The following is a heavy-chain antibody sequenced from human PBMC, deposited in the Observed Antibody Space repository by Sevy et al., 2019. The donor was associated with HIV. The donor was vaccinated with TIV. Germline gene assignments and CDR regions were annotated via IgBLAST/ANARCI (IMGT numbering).Heavy chain of an antibody. CDR2: ISSSGSTI. Sequence: GSLRLSCAASGFTFSDYYMSWIRQAPGKGLEWVSYISSSGSTIYYADSVKGRFTISRDNAKNSLYLQMNSRRAEDMAVYYCARDRGAGYCRGGSCPDAFDIWGQGTMVTVSS. D-gene: IGHD2-15*01. V-gene: IGHV3-11*04. J-gene: IGHJ3*02. CDR1: GFTFSDYY. CDR3: ARDRGAGYCRGGSCPDAFDI.